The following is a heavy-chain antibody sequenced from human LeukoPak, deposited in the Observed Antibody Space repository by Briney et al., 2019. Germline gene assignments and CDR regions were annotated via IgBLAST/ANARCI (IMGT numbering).Heavy chain of an antibody. V-gene: IGHV5-51*01. Sequence: ASVKVSCKASGYTFTSYWIGWVRQMPGKGLEWMGIIYPGDSDTRYSPSFQGQVTISADKSISTAYLQWSSLKASDTAMYYCARHGSGSSPHDYWGQGTLVTVSS. J-gene: IGHJ4*02. CDR3: ARHGSGSSPHDY. D-gene: IGHD3-10*01. CDR2: IYPGDSDT. CDR1: GYTFTSYW.